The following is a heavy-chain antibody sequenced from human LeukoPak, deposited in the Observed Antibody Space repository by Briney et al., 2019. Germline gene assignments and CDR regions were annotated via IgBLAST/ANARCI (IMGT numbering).Heavy chain of an antibody. Sequence: SETLSLTCTVSGGSISSGSYYWSWIRQPAGKGLEWIGLIYTSGSTNYNPSLKSRVTISVDTSKNQFSLKLSSVTAADTAVYYCARAWSSYYYGSGSPLDYWGQGTLVTVSP. J-gene: IGHJ4*02. CDR1: GGSISSGSYY. D-gene: IGHD3-10*01. CDR3: ARAWSSYYYGSGSPLDY. V-gene: IGHV4-61*02. CDR2: IYTSGST.